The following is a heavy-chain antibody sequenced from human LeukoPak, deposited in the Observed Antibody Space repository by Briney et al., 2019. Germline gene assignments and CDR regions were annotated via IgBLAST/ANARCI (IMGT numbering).Heavy chain of an antibody. D-gene: IGHD1-1*01. CDR2: IIPIFGTA. CDR1: GGTFSSYA. V-gene: IGHV1-69*01. Sequence: SVTVSFKASGGTFSSYAISWVRQAPGQGLEWMGGIIPIFGTANYAQKFQGRVTITADESTSTAYMELSSLRSEDTAVYYCAREGDQLERRAHYYYGMDVWGKGTTVTVSS. J-gene: IGHJ6*04. CDR3: AREGDQLERRAHYYYGMDV.